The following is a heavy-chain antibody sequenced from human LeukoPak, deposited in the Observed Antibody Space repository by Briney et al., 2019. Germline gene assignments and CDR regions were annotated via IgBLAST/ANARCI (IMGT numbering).Heavy chain of an antibody. V-gene: IGHV4-59*01. CDR3: ARSVRWWELLH. Sequence: PSETLSLTCSVSGGSMSSYYWSWIRQSPGKGLEYIGYIYDSGSTNYNPSLKSRVTISVDTSKNQFFLKVSSLTAADTAVYYCARSVRWWELLHWGQGILVTVSS. CDR1: GGSMSSYY. J-gene: IGHJ4*02. CDR2: IYDSGST. D-gene: IGHD2-15*01.